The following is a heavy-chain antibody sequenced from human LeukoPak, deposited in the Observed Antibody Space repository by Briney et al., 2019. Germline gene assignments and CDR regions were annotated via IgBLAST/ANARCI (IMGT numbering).Heavy chain of an antibody. CDR3: ATSSEGGYSYGSDIDY. D-gene: IGHD5-18*01. J-gene: IGHJ4*02. Sequence: ASVKVSCKASGYTFTAYYMYWVRQAPGQGLECMGRINPNSGGTNYAQKFQGRVTMTRDTSISPAYMELSRLTSDDTAVYYCATSSEGGYSYGSDIDYWGQGTLVTVSS. CDR1: GYTFTAYY. CDR2: INPNSGGT. V-gene: IGHV1-2*06.